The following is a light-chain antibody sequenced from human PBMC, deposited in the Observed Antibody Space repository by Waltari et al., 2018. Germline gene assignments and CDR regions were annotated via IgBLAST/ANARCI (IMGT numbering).Light chain of an antibody. CDR1: QSISSW. V-gene: IGKV1-5*03. Sequence: DIQMTQSPSTLSASVGDRVTITCRASQSISSWLAWYQQKPGRAPKLLIYKASSLESGVPSRFSGSGSGTEFTLSISSLQPDDVATYYCQQYNSYSRGFGPVTKVDIK. CDR3: QQYNSYSRG. J-gene: IGKJ3*01. CDR2: KAS.